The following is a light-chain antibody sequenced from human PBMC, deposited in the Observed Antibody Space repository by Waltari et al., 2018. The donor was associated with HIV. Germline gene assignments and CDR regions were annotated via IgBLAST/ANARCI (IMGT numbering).Light chain of an antibody. CDR2: EVS. Sequence: QSALTQPASVSGSPGQSITISCTRTSSDVGSYNLVSWYQQNPGKAPKLMIYEVSKRPSGVSNRFSGSKSANTASLTISGLQAEDEADYYCCSYAGSSTTVLFGGGTKLTVL. J-gene: IGLJ2*01. V-gene: IGLV2-23*02. CDR3: CSYAGSSTTVL. CDR1: SSDVGSYNL.